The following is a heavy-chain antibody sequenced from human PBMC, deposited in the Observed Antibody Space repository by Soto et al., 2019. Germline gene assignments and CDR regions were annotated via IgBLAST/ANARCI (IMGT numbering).Heavy chain of an antibody. Sequence: QVQLVQSGAEVKKPGSSVKVSCKASGGTFSSYAISWVRQAPGQGLEWMGGMNPNSGNTGYAQKFQGRVTMTRNTSISTAYMELSSLRSEDTAVYYCARGSWKQLIDYWGQGTLVTVSS. J-gene: IGHJ4*02. D-gene: IGHD6-13*01. CDR3: ARGSWKQLIDY. CDR2: MNPNSGNT. V-gene: IGHV1-8*02. CDR1: GGTFSSYA.